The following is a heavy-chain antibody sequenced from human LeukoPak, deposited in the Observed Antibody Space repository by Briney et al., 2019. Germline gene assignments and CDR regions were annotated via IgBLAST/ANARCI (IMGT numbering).Heavy chain of an antibody. CDR1: GFDFTYSS. Sequence: GGSLRLSCEAFGFDFTYSSMNWVRQAPGKGLEWISHITGTSSDMYYADSVRGRFTISRDNARNSLYLHMNSLRPDDTAVYFCATTGTVSRHYSFDSWGQGIMVDVSS. J-gene: IGHJ4*02. D-gene: IGHD1-14*01. V-gene: IGHV3-21*05. CDR3: ATTGTVSRHYSFDS. CDR2: ITGTSSDM.